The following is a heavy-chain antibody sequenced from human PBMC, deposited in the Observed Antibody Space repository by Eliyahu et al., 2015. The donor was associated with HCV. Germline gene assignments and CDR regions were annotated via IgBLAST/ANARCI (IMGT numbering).Heavy chain of an antibody. J-gene: IGHJ4*02. D-gene: IGHD3-3*01. CDR1: GFTFSSYS. V-gene: IGHV3-21*01. CDR2: ISSSSSYI. Sequence: EVQLVESGGGLVKPGGSLRLSCAASGFTFSSYSMNWVRQAPGKGLEWVSSISSSSSYIYYADSVKGRFTISRDNAKNSLYLQMNSLRAEDTAVYYCARLGFLEWSEDYWGQGTLVTVSS. CDR3: ARLGFLEWSEDY.